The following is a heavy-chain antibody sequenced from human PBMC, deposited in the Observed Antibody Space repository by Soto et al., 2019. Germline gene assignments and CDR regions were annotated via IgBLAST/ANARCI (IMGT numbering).Heavy chain of an antibody. CDR3: AKAPVGATPYFDY. CDR1: GFTFSSYG. CDR2: ISYDGSNK. V-gene: IGHV3-30*18. J-gene: IGHJ4*02. Sequence: GGSLRLSCAASGFTFSSYGMHWVRQAPGKGLEWVAVISYDGSNKYYADSAKGRFTISRDNSKNTLYLQMNSLRAEDTAVYYCAKAPVGATPYFDYWGQGTLVTVSS. D-gene: IGHD1-26*01.